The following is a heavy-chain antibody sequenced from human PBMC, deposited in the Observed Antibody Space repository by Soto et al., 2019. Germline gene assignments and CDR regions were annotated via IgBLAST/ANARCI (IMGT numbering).Heavy chain of an antibody. Sequence: PGGSLRLSCAASGFTFSSYAMSWVRQAPGKGLEWVSAISGSGGSTYYADSVKGRFTISRDNSKNTLYLQMNSLRAEDTAVYYCAKDREDCSGGSCYGVGLCFDYWGQGTLVTAPQ. CDR1: GFTFSSYA. J-gene: IGHJ4*02. CDR2: ISGSGGST. CDR3: AKDREDCSGGSCYGVGLCFDY. D-gene: IGHD2-15*01. V-gene: IGHV3-23*01.